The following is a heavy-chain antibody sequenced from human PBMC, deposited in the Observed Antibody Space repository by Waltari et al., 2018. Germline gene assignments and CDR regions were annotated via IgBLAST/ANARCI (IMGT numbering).Heavy chain of an antibody. D-gene: IGHD3-10*01. CDR2: AFFDGIKT. CDR3: AKDAFGNTYLDH. V-gene: IGHV3-30*18. CDR1: GFVPSNFG. J-gene: IGHJ5*02. Sequence: QVQLVESGGGVVQPGMSLRLSCAASGFVPSNFGMHWVRQAPGKGLEWVALAFFDGIKTDYADSVRGRFTISRDNSKNTLYLDINNLRVDDTGIYYCAKDAFGNTYLDHWGQGTVVTVSS.